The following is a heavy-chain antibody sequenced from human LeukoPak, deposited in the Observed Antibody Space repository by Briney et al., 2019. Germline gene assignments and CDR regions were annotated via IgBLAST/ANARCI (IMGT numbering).Heavy chain of an antibody. V-gene: IGHV1-2*02. D-gene: IGHD2-2*02. Sequence: ASVKVSCKASGYTFTGYYMHWVRQAPGQGLEWMGWINPNSGGTNYAQKFQGRVTTTRDTSISTAYMELSRLRSDDTAVYYCARERGSCSSTSCYTSDAFDIWGQGTMVTVSS. CDR3: ARERGSCSSTSCYTSDAFDI. CDR1: GYTFTGYY. J-gene: IGHJ3*02. CDR2: INPNSGGT.